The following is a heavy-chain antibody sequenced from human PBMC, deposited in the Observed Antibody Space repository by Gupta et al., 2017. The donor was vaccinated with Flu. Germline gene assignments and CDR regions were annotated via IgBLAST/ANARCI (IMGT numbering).Heavy chain of an antibody. V-gene: IGHV2-70*04. J-gene: IGHJ1*01. D-gene: IGHD6-19*01. CDR2: IDWGDDK. Sequence: IRQPPGKALQWLARIDWGDDKLYSPSLKTRLTISKDTAKNQVVLTMTNMDPVDTATYYCARSNSSGWSSFQHWGQGALVTVSS. CDR3: ARSNSSGWSSFQH.